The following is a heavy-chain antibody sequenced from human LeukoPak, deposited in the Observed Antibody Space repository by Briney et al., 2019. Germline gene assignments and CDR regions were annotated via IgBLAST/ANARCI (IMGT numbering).Heavy chain of an antibody. CDR1: GGSISSYY. Sequence: ASETLSLTCTVSGGSISSYYWSWIRQPPGKGLEWIGYIYYSGSTNYNPSLKSRVTISVDTSKNQFSLKLSSVTAADTAVYYCARYGGSSPTDYWGQGTLVTVSS. D-gene: IGHD6-13*01. CDR3: ARYGGSSPTDY. V-gene: IGHV4-59*08. CDR2: IYYSGST. J-gene: IGHJ4*02.